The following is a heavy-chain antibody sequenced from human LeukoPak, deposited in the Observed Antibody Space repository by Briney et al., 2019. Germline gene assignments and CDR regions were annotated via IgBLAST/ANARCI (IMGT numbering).Heavy chain of an antibody. Sequence: ASVKVSCKASGYTFTSYYMHWVRQAPGQGLEWMGIINPSGGSTSYAQKFQGRVTMTRDTSTSTVYMELSSLRSEDAAVYYCARILSAYGDSDYWGQGTLVTVSS. D-gene: IGHD4-17*01. CDR3: ARILSAYGDSDY. J-gene: IGHJ4*02. CDR1: GYTFTSYY. CDR2: INPSGGST. V-gene: IGHV1-46*01.